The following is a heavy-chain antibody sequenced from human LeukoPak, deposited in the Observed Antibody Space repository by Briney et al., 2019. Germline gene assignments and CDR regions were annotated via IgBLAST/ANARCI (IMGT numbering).Heavy chain of an antibody. Sequence: GGSLRLSCAASGFTFSSYGMHWVRQAPGKGLEWVAVISYDGSNKYYADSVKGRFTISRDNSKNTLYLQMNSLRAEDTAVYYCARAVPATSGYFGELDYWGQGTLVTVSS. CDR3: ARAVPATSGYFGELDY. J-gene: IGHJ4*02. CDR1: GFTFSSYG. V-gene: IGHV3-30*03. CDR2: ISYDGSNK. D-gene: IGHD3-22*01.